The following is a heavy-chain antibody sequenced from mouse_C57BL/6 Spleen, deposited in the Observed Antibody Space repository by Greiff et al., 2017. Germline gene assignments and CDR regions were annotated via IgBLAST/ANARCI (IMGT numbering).Heavy chain of an antibody. CDR3: TRSYDYGEDY. Sequence: QVQLQQSGAELVRPGASVTLSCKASGFTFTDYEMHWVKQTPVHGLEWIGAIGPETGGTAYNQKFKGKAILTADKSSSTAYMELRSLTSEDYAVYYCTRSYDYGEDYWGQGTTLTVSS. CDR1: GFTFTDYE. V-gene: IGHV1-15*01. CDR2: IGPETGGT. J-gene: IGHJ2*01. D-gene: IGHD2-4*01.